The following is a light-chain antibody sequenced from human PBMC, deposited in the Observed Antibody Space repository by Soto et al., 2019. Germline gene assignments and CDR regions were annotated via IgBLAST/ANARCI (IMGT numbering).Light chain of an antibody. CDR2: GAS. CDR3: QEYGSSRT. J-gene: IGKJ1*01. V-gene: IGKV3-20*01. CDR1: QSVTSSY. Sequence: EIVLTQSPGTLSLSPGERATLSCRASQSVTSSYLAWYQHKPGQAPRLLIYGASSRATGIPDRFSGSGSGTDFTLTISRLEPEDFAVYYRQEYGSSRTFGQGTKV.